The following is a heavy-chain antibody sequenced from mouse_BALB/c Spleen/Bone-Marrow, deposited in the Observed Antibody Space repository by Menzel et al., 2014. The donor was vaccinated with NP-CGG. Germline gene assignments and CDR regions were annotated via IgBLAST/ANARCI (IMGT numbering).Heavy chain of an antibody. CDR3: ARWGDYGAYAMDY. V-gene: IGHV1S56*01. J-gene: IGHJ4*01. CDR2: IYPGNVNT. Sequence: QVQLQQSGPELVKPGASVRISCKASGYTFTSYYIHWVKQRPGQGLEWIGWIYPGNVNTKYNEKFKGKATLTADKSSSTAYMQLSSLTSEDSAVYFCARWGDYGAYAMDYWGQGTSVTVSS. D-gene: IGHD2-13*01. CDR1: GYTFTSYY.